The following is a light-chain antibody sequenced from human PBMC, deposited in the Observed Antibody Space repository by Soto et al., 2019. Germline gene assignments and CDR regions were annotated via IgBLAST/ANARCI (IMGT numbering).Light chain of an antibody. J-gene: IGKJ1*01. CDR1: QSVSRD. CDR3: QQYGSSPWT. V-gene: IGKV3-20*01. Sequence: EIVLTQSPATLSVSPGERATLSCRASQSVSRDLAWYQQKPGQAPRLLIYDASSRATGIPDRFSGGGSGTDFTLTISRLEPEDFAVYYCQQYGSSPWTFGQGTKVDIK. CDR2: DAS.